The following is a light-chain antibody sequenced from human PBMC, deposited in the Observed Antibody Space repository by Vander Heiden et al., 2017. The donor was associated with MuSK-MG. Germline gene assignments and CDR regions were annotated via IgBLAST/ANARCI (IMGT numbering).Light chain of an antibody. CDR2: NDS. V-gene: IGLV3-25*02. CDR3: HSADSSGTYRV. Sequence: SYELTQPPSVSVSPGQTARITCSGDALPKQYAYWYQQKPGQAPVLLIYNDSERPSGIPERFSGSSSGTTATLTISGVQAEEEADYYCHSADSSGTYRVFGTGTKVTVL. CDR1: ALPKQY. J-gene: IGLJ1*01.